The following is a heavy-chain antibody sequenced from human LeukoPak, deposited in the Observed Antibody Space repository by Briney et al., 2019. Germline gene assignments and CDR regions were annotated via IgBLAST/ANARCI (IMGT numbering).Heavy chain of an antibody. CDR1: GYTFTIYG. CDR2: INPNSGDT. CDR3: ARGPYDY. V-gene: IGHV1-2*02. Sequence: ASVKVSCKASGYTFTIYGISWVRQAPGQGLEWMGWINPNSGDTNYAQKFQGGVTMTTDTSINTAYMDLNRLRSDDSAIYYCARGPYDYWGQGTLVTVSS. J-gene: IGHJ4*02.